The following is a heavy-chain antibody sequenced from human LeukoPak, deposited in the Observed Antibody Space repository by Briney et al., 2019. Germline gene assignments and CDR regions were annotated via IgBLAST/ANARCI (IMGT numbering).Heavy chain of an antibody. Sequence: GGSLRLSCAASGFTFSSYAMSWVRQAPWKGLELVSGINWNGGSTGYADSVKGRFTISRDNAKTSLYLQMNSLRAEDTALYFCFKLKASYDILTGYYYFDYWGQGTLVTVSS. D-gene: IGHD3-9*01. CDR3: FKLKASYDILTGYYYFDY. CDR1: GFTFSSYA. J-gene: IGHJ4*02. CDR2: INWNGGST. V-gene: IGHV3-20*04.